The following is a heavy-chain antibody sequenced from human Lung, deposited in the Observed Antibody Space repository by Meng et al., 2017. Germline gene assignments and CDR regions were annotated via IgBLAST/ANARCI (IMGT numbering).Heavy chain of an antibody. J-gene: IGHJ4*02. CDR3: ARGEGYCTNGVCSPGY. CDR2: INAGNGNT. CDR1: GYTFTSYA. V-gene: IGHV1-3*01. Sequence: QVQLVQSGAEVKKPGASAQGSCKASGYTFTSYAMHWVRQAPGQRLEWMGWINAGNGNTKYSQKFQGRVTITRDTSASTAYMELSSLRSEDTAVYYCARGEGYCTNGVCSPGYWGQGTLVTVSS. D-gene: IGHD2-8*01.